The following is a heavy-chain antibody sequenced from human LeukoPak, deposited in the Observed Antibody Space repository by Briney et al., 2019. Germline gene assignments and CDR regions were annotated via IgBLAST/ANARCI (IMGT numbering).Heavy chain of an antibody. CDR1: GGSISSNIYF. J-gene: IGHJ4*02. V-gene: IGHV4-39*01. CDR2: IYFSGAT. D-gene: IGHD1-1*01. CDR3: AKLSSNWYFDS. Sequence: SETLSLTCTVSGGSISSNIYFWGWIRQTPEKGLEWIGNIYFSGATCYNPSLKSRVTISVDTSKNQFSLSLSVVAAADTAVYYCAKLSSNWYFDSWGRGTLVTVSS.